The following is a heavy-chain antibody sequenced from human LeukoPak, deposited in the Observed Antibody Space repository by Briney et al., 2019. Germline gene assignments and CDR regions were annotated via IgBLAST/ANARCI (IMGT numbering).Heavy chain of an antibody. CDR2: IYSGGST. CDR3: ARDPLEEVGDYAPDYYYYGMDV. D-gene: IGHD4-17*01. Sequence: GGSLRLSCAASGFTVSSNYMSWVRQAPGKGLEWVSVIYSGGSTYYADSVKGRFTISRDNSKNTLYLQMNSLRAEDTAVYYCARDPLEEVGDYAPDYYYYGMDVWGQGTTVTVSS. J-gene: IGHJ6*02. CDR1: GFTVSSNY. V-gene: IGHV3-53*01.